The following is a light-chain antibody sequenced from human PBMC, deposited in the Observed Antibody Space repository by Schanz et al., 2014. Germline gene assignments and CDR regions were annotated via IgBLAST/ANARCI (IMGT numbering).Light chain of an antibody. V-gene: IGLV2-14*01. J-gene: IGLJ2*01. CDR1: SSDVGGYNY. CDR2: DVS. CDR3: SSCSSSPTLVV. Sequence: QSALTQPASVSGSPGQSITISCTGTSSDVGGYNYVSWYQQHPGKAPKLMIYDVSNRPSGVSNRFSGSKSGNTASLTISGLQAEDEADYYCSSCSSSPTLVVFGGGTKLTVL.